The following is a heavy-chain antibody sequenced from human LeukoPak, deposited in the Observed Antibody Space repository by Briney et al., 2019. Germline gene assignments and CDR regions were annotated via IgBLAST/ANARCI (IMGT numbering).Heavy chain of an antibody. CDR3: ARGVLLWFGEFNWFDL. D-gene: IGHD3-10*01. J-gene: IGHJ5*02. CDR2: INHSGST. V-gene: IGHV4-34*01. CDR1: GGTFSGYD. Sequence: QSSETLSLTCAAYGGTFSGYDLSWVRQPPGKGLEWLGEINHSGSTNYNASLKRRVTILVGTSKNQFFLKLSYVTAAETAVYYCARGVLLWFGEFNWFDLWGQGTLVTVSS.